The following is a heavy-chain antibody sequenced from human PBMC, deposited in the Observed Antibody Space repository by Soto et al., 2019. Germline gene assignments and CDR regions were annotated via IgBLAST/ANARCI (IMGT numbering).Heavy chain of an antibody. J-gene: IGHJ4*02. D-gene: IGHD1-26*01. CDR2: INPNGGT. Sequence: ASVKVSCKASGYTFSSYYMHWVRQAPGQGLEWMGMINPNGGTSYVQKFQGRVTMTRDTSTSTLYMEMSSLRSEDTAMYYCARHTAGATEYYFDYWGQGTLVTVSS. CDR1: GYTFSSYY. CDR3: ARHTAGATEYYFDY. V-gene: IGHV1-46*01.